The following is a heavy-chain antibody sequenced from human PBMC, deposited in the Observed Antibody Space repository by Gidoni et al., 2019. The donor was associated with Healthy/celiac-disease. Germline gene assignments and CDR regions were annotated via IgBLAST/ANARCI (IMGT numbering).Heavy chain of an antibody. J-gene: IGHJ6*02. CDR1: GGTFSSYA. D-gene: IGHD1-26*01. Sequence: QVQLVQSGAEVKKPGSSVTVSCMASGGTFSSYAISWVRQAPGQGLEWMEGIIPIFGTANYAQKFQGRVTITANESTSTAYMELSSLRSEDTAVYSCARGGQGERYYYYGMDVWGQGTTVTVSS. CDR3: ARGGQGERYYYYGMDV. CDR2: IIPIFGTA. V-gene: IGHV1-69*01.